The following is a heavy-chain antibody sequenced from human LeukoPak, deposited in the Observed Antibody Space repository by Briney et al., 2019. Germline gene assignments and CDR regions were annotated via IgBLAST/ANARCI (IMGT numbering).Heavy chain of an antibody. J-gene: IGHJ4*02. CDR1: GFTFSDFE. CDR3: ARERGQWLDFDY. Sequence: GGSLRLSCAASGFTFSDFEINWVGQAPGKGLERVSYISDSGSTKYYADSVKGRFTISRDNAKSSLYLQMNSLRAEDTAVYYCARERGQWLDFDYWGQGTLVTVSS. D-gene: IGHD6-19*01. V-gene: IGHV3-48*03. CDR2: ISDSGSTK.